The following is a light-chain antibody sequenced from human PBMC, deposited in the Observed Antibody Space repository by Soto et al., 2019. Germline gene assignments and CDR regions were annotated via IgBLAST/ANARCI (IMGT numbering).Light chain of an antibody. CDR1: QNLLYHSNNKNY. CDR2: WAS. J-gene: IGKJ4*01. Sequence: DIVMTQSPDSLAVSVGERATINCKSSQNLLYHSNNKNYLAWSQQKPGQPPKLLIYWASTRESGVPDRFSGGGSGTDFTLTINSLQAEDVAIYYCHQYYSSPPTFGGGTKVEIK. V-gene: IGKV4-1*01. CDR3: HQYYSSPPT.